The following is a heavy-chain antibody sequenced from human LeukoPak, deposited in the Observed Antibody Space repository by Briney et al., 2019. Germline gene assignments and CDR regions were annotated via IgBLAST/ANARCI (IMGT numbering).Heavy chain of an antibody. CDR1: GIPFIDFY. J-gene: IGHJ4*02. Sequence: GGSLRLSCVVSGIPFIDFYMNWIRQAPGKGLEWISYISSSSSYTDYAESVKGRFTISRDNAKSALYLQMNDLRVDDTALYYRAAGTAADYWGQGTLVIVSS. CDR2: ISSSSSYT. V-gene: IGHV3-11*03. D-gene: IGHD6-13*01. CDR3: AAGTAADY.